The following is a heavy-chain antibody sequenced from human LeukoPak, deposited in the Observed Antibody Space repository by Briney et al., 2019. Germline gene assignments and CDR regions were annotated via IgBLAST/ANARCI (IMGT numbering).Heavy chain of an antibody. CDR2: INHSGSN. D-gene: IGHD3-3*02. J-gene: IGHJ4*02. V-gene: IGHV4-34*01. CDR1: SCSFNDYY. CDR3: GRGRYSHHLDY. Sequence: SVTVSLTCSVYSCSFNDYYWLWMPQPPGKARVGIGEINHSGSNNHHPFLNRLITITVDTSKKQCFGKVSSGTAADTAFYYCGRGRYSHHLDYWGQGPLVTVST.